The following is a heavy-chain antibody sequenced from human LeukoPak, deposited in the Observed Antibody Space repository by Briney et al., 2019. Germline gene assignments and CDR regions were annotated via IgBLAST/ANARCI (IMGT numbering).Heavy chain of an antibody. V-gene: IGHV4-38-2*02. CDR3: ARHVDTAISPHMDV. CDR1: GYSIRNGYN. CDR2: IYQSGST. J-gene: IGHJ6*03. Sequence: SETLSLTCTVSGYSIRNGYNWGWIRLSPGKGLEWLGGIYQSGSTYDNPSLKSRVTISVDTSKNQFSLKLSSVTAADTAVYYCARHVDTAISPHMDVWGKGTTVTISS. D-gene: IGHD5-18*01.